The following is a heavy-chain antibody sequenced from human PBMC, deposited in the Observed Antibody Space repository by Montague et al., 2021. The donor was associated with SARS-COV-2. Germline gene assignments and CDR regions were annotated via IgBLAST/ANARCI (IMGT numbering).Heavy chain of an antibody. CDR2: ITHGGST. Sequence: SETLSLTCAVSGGSLSGFYWTRIRQPPGKGLEWVGEITHGGSTSYSPALKSRLTISLDTSKNQFTLQLDSATAADTATYYCARSHDYRGIDYFDSWGQGALVIVSS. V-gene: IGHV4-34*01. D-gene: IGHD4-23*01. CDR1: GGSLSGFY. J-gene: IGHJ4*02. CDR3: ARSHDYRGIDYFDS.